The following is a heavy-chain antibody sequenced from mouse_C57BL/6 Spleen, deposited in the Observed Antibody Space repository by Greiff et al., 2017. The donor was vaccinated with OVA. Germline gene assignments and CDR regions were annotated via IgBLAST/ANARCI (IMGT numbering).Heavy chain of an antibody. J-gene: IGHJ2*01. CDR1: GYTFTSYW. V-gene: IGHV1-61*01. CDR2: IYPSDSET. Sequence: QVQLQQPGAELVRPGSSVKLSCKASGYTFTSYWMDWVKQRPGQGLEWIGNIYPSDSETHYNQKFKDKATLTVDKSSSTAYMQLSSLTSEDSAVYYCAVLNEDYFDYWGQGTTLTVPS. CDR3: AVLNEDYFDY.